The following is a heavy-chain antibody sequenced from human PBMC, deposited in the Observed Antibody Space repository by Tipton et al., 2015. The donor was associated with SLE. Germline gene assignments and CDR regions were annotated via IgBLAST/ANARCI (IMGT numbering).Heavy chain of an antibody. CDR3: ARESILMEGWFDP. V-gene: IGHV4-59*12. J-gene: IGHJ5*02. Sequence: LRLSCTVSGGSITSYYWSWIRQPPGKGLEWIGYVYHSGSTNYNPSLKSRVTISVDTSKDQFSLKLSSVTAADTAVYYCARESILMEGWFDPWGQGTLVTVSS. D-gene: IGHD3-3*01. CDR1: GGSITSYY. CDR2: VYHSGST.